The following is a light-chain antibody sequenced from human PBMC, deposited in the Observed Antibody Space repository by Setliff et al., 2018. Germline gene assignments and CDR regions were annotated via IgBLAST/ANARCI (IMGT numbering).Light chain of an antibody. CDR2: EVS. CDR3: SSYTSSSTLEV. CDR1: SSDVGGYDY. J-gene: IGLJ1*01. V-gene: IGLV2-14*01. Sequence: QSVLTQPASVSGPPGQSITISCTGTSSDVGGYDYVSWYQQHPGKAPKLMIYEVSNRPSGVSNRFSGSKSGNTASLTISGLQAEDEADYYCSSYTSSSTLEVFGTGTRSPS.